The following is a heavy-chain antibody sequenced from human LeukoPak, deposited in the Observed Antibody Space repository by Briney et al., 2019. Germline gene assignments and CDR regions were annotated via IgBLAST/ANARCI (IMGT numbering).Heavy chain of an antibody. CDR3: ARGIVARLGPFDS. V-gene: IGHV3-53*01. J-gene: IGHJ4*02. Sequence: PGGSLRLSCAAVGFTVSGDYMSWVRQVPGRGLEWVSVIYSGGSTYYADSVKGRFTISRDNSKNTLYLQMNSLRAEDTAVYYCARGIVARLGPFDSWGQGTQVTVSS. D-gene: IGHD6-6*01. CDR2: IYSGGST. CDR1: GFTVSGDY.